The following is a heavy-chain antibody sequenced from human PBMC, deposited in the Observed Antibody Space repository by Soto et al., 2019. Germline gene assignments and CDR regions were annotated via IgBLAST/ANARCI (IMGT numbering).Heavy chain of an antibody. Sequence: SETLSLTCTVSGGSFSSSSYYWGWIRQPPGKGLEWIGYIYYSGSTYYNPSLKSRVTISVDTSKNQFSLKLSSVTAADTAVYYCARGGWKLFDYWGQGTLVTVSS. J-gene: IGHJ4*02. V-gene: IGHV4-31*03. D-gene: IGHD6-19*01. CDR1: GGSFSSSSYY. CDR2: IYYSGST. CDR3: ARGGWKLFDY.